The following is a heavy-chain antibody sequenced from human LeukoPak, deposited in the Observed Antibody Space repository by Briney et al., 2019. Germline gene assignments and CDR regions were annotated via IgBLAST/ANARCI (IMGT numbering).Heavy chain of an antibody. V-gene: IGHV1-69*05. D-gene: IGHD6-13*01. CDR2: IIPISGTA. J-gene: IGHJ1*01. Sequence: GASVKVSCKASGGTFSSYAISWVRQAPGQGLEWMGRIIPISGTANYAQKFQGRVTITTDESTSTAYMELSSLRSEDTAVYYCAARIAAAGHAEYFQHWGQGTLVTASS. CDR1: GGTFSSYA. CDR3: AARIAAAGHAEYFQH.